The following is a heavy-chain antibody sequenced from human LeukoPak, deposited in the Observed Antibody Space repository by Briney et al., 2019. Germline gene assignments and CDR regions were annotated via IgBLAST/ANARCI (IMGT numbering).Heavy chain of an antibody. CDR1: GFTVSSNY. Sequence: GGSLRLSCAASGFTVSSNYMSWVRQAPGKGLEWVSVIYSGGSTYYADSVKGRFTISRDNSKNTLYLQMNSLRAEDTAVYYCARRTVANWFDPWAREPWSPSPQ. V-gene: IGHV3-53*01. CDR2: IYSGGST. CDR3: ARRTVANWFDP. D-gene: IGHD4-23*01. J-gene: IGHJ5*02.